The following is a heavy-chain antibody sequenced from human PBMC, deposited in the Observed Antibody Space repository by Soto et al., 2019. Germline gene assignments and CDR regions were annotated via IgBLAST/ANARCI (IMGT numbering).Heavy chain of an antibody. CDR1: GGSISSGGYY. CDR2: IYYSGST. Sequence: SETLSLTCTFSGGSISSGGYYLSWIRQHPGKGLEWIGYIYYSGSTYYNPSLKSRVTISVDTSKNQFSLKLSSVTAADTAVYYCARDPATFAFDIWGQGTMVTVSS. CDR3: ARDPATFAFDI. J-gene: IGHJ3*02. V-gene: IGHV4-31*03.